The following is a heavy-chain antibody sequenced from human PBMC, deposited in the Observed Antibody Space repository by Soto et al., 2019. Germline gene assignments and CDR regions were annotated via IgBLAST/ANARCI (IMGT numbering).Heavy chain of an antibody. J-gene: IGHJ4*02. CDR2: ISSSSSYT. D-gene: IGHD6-13*01. V-gene: IGHV3-11*06. CDR1: GFTFSDYY. CDR3: ARSPSFLYSSSWSALFDY. Sequence: GGSLRLSCAASGFTFSDYYMSWIRQAPGKGLEWVSYISSSSSYTNYADSVKGRFTISRDNAKNSLYLQMNSLRAEDTAVYYCARSPSFLYSSSWSALFDYWGQGTLVTVSS.